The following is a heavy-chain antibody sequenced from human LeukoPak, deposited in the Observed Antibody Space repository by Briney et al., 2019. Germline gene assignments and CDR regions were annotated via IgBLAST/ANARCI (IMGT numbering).Heavy chain of an antibody. D-gene: IGHD2-21*02. CDR1: GFTFDDYA. CDR3: AKDIVRSYCGGDCYSAIGY. V-gene: IGHV3-9*01. Sequence: GGSLRLSCAASGFTFDDYAMHWVRQAPGKGLEWVSGISWNSGSIGYADSVKGRFTISRDNAKNSLYLQMNSLRAEDTALYYCAKDIVRSYCGGDCYSAIGYWGQGTLVTVSS. J-gene: IGHJ4*02. CDR2: ISWNSGSI.